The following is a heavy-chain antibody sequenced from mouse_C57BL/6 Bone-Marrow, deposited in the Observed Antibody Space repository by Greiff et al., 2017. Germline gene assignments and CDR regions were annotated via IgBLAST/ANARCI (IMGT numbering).Heavy chain of an antibody. V-gene: IGHV5-4*01. CDR1: GFTFSSYA. CDR3: ARDHSNYYAMDY. Sequence: EVKLMESGGGLVKPGGSLKLPCAASGFTFSSYAMSWVRQTPEKRLEWVATISDGGSYTYYPDNVKGRFTISRDNAKNNLYLQMSHLKSEDTAMYYCARDHSNYYAMDYWGQGTSVTVAS. D-gene: IGHD2-5*01. J-gene: IGHJ4*01. CDR2: ISDGGSYT.